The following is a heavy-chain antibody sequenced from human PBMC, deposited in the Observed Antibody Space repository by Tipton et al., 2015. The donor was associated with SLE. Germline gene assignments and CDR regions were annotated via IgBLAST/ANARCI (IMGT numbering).Heavy chain of an antibody. J-gene: IGHJ4*02. CDR1: GGSISRYY. D-gene: IGHD7-27*01. Sequence: TLSLTCTVSGGSISRYYWSWIRQPPGKGLEWIGYSYYSGSTNYNPSLKSRVTISVDTSKNQFSLKLSSVTAADTAVYYCARGGPNWGEVDYWGQGTLVTVSS. CDR2: SYYSGST. V-gene: IGHV4-59*01. CDR3: ARGGPNWGEVDY.